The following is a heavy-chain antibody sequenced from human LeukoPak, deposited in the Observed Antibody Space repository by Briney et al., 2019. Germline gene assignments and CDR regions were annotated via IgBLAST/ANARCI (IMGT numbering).Heavy chain of an antibody. D-gene: IGHD6-13*01. Sequence: PGGSLRLSCAASGFTFSSYAMSWVRQAPGKGLEWVSAISGSGGSTYYADSVKGRFTISRDNSKNTLYLQVNSLRAEDTAVYYCAKGSWENDAFDIWGQGTMVTVSS. CDR3: AKGSWENDAFDI. V-gene: IGHV3-23*01. CDR2: ISGSGGST. J-gene: IGHJ3*02. CDR1: GFTFSSYA.